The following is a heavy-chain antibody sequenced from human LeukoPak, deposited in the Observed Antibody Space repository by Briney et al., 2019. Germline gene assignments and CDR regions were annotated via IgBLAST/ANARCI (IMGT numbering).Heavy chain of an antibody. J-gene: IGHJ4*02. CDR3: ARDHCSSGTCVGGH. CDR1: GDTFIPYT. Sequence: ASVKVSCKASGDTFIPYTFSWVRQAPGQGLEWMGRIIPSLDISNYAQKFQGRVTLSADKDTTTTYMELTSLRSEDTAIYYCARDHCSSGTCVGGHWGQGTLVTVSS. D-gene: IGHD2-15*01. CDR2: IIPSLDIS. V-gene: IGHV1-69*04.